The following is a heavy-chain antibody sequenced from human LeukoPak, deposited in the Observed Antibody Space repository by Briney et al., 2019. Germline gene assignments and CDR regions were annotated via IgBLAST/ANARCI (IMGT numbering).Heavy chain of an antibody. CDR1: VYSFSTYW. CDR3: ARHLTMITVPRDAFDI. J-gene: IGHJ3*02. D-gene: IGHD3-16*01. V-gene: IGHV5-51*01. Sequence: GESLKISCKTSVYSFSTYWIVWVRQMPGKGLEWMGVIYPGDSDTRYSPSFQGQVTISADKSLNTAYLQWSGLKASDTAVYYCARHLTMITVPRDAFDIWGQGTMVTVSS. CDR2: IYPGDSDT.